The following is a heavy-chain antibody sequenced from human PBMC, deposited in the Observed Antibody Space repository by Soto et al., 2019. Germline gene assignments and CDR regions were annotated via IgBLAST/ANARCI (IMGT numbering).Heavy chain of an antibody. CDR3: ARDLGPYGDYPYYYYGMDV. D-gene: IGHD4-17*01. V-gene: IGHV3-74*01. J-gene: IGHJ6*02. CDR1: GFIFSSYW. Sequence: GGSLRLSCAASGFIFSSYWMHWVRQAPGKGLVWVSRINSDGSSTSYADSVKGRFTISRDNAKNTLYLQMNSLRAEDTAVYYCARDLGPYGDYPYYYYGMDVWGQGTTVTVSS. CDR2: INSDGSST.